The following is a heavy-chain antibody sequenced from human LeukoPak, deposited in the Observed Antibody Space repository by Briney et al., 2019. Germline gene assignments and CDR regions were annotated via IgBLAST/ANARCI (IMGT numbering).Heavy chain of an antibody. J-gene: IGHJ3*02. D-gene: IGHD6-19*01. Sequence: ETLSLTCTVSGGSISSYYWSWIRQPPGKGLEWIGYLYNSGHTKYNLSLKSRVTISVDTSKNQFSLKLSSVTAADTAVYYCARGVAGIDAFDIWGPGTVVTVSS. CDR3: ARGVAGIDAFDI. CDR2: LYNSGHT. V-gene: IGHV4-59*01. CDR1: GGSISSYY.